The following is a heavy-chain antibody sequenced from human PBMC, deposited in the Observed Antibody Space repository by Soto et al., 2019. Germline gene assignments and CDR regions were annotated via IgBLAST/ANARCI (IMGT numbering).Heavy chain of an antibody. D-gene: IGHD3-10*01. J-gene: IGHJ1*01. Sequence: ASVKVSCKVPGYSLNELCMHWVRQPPGKGLEWIGGFDPEEGKMIYAQNFQGRVTMTEDTSTDTAYMELNSLTSEDTAIYYCATDLGVALAPLSILYFQQWGQGTVVTVYS. CDR2: FDPEEGKM. V-gene: IGHV1-24*01. CDR1: GYSLNELC. CDR3: ATDLGVALAPLSILYFQQ.